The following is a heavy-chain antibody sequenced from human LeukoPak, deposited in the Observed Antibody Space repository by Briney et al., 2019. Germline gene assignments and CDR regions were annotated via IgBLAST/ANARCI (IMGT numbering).Heavy chain of an antibody. D-gene: IGHD5-18*01. V-gene: IGHV3-11*01. CDR1: GFTFSDYY. CDR3: AKDFTAMVRGGDY. J-gene: IGHJ4*02. Sequence: GRSLRLSCAASGFTFSDYYLSWIRQAPGKGLEWVSYISSSGSTIYYADSVKGRFTISRDNAKNSLYLQMNSLRAEDTALYYCAKDFTAMVRGGDYWGQGTLVTVSS. CDR2: ISSSGSTI.